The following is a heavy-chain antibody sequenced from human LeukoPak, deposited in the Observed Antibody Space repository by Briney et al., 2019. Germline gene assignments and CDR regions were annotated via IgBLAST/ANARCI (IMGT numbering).Heavy chain of an antibody. CDR1: GGSISSSSYY. CDR3: ASLDYDYVWGSYPGIDY. CDR2: IYYSGST. Sequence: SETLSLTCTVSGGSISSSSYYWGWIRQPPGKGLEWIGSIYYSGSTYYNPSLKRRVTISVDTSKNQFSLKLSSVTAADTAVYYCASLDYDYVWGSYPGIDYWGQGTLVTVSS. J-gene: IGHJ4*02. V-gene: IGHV4-39*07. D-gene: IGHD3-16*02.